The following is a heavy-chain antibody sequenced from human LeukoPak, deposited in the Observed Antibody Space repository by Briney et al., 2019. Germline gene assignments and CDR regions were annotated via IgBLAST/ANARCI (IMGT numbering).Heavy chain of an antibody. Sequence: SETLSLTCTVSGGSISSGSYYWGWIRQPPGKGLEWIGSIYYSGSTYYNPSLKSRVTISVDTSKNQFSLKLSSVTAADTAVYYCARHFRAAARDYWGQGTLVTVSS. V-gene: IGHV4-39*01. D-gene: IGHD6-13*01. J-gene: IGHJ4*02. CDR2: IYYSGST. CDR1: GGSISSGSYY. CDR3: ARHFRAAARDY.